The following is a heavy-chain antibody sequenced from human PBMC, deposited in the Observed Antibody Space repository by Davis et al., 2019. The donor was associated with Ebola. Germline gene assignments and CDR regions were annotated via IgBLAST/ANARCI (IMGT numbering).Heavy chain of an antibody. CDR1: GGSVSSGSYY. J-gene: IGHJ5*02. Sequence: ETLSLTCTVSGGSVSSGSYYWSWIRQPPGKGLEWIGYIYYSGSTNYNPSLKSRVTISVDTSKNQFSLKLSSVTAADTAVYYCAGGLLWFGELLNNWFDPWGQGTLVTVSS. D-gene: IGHD3-10*01. CDR3: AGGLLWFGELLNNWFDP. CDR2: IYYSGST. V-gene: IGHV4-61*01.